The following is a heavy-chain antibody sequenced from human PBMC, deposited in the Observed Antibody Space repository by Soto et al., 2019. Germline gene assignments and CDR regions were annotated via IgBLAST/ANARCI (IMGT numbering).Heavy chain of an antibody. D-gene: IGHD3-16*01. CDR1: GFTFSSYA. CDR3: ARGFGGVTPDY. J-gene: IGHJ4*02. V-gene: IGHV3-30-3*01. Sequence: QVQLVESGGGVVQPGRSLRLSCAASGFTFSSYAMHWVRQAPGKGLEWVAVISYDGSNKYYADSVKGRFTISRDNSKNTLYLQMNSLRAEDTAVYYCARGFGGVTPDYWGQGTLVTVSS. CDR2: ISYDGSNK.